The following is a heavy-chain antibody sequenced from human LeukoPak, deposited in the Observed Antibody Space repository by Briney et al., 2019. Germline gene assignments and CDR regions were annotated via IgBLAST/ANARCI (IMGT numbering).Heavy chain of an antibody. D-gene: IGHD3-9*01. CDR3: ARVANITTFGMDV. V-gene: IGHV3-48*03. CDR1: GFTLSSFE. J-gene: IGHJ6*02. Sequence: PGGSLRLSCAASGFTLSSFEMNWVRQAPGKGLEWVSYISTSGTIYYADSVKGRFTITRDNAKNSLYLQMNSLRAEDTAVYYCARVANITTFGMDVWGQGTTVTVSS. CDR2: ISTSGTI.